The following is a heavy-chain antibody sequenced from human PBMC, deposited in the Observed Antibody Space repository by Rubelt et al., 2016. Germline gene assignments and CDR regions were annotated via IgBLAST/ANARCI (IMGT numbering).Heavy chain of an antibody. CDR3: ARWGSTTLSPGGFYFDF. D-gene: IGHD6-13*01. V-gene: IGHV7-4-1*02. Sequence: SFAINWVRQAPGQGLEWMGWITTNTGNPTYAQGFTGRFVFSLDTSVSTAYLQISSLNADDTAVYYCARWGSTTLSPGGFYFDFWGQGTLVTVSS. CDR2: ITTNTGNP. J-gene: IGHJ4*02. CDR1: SFA.